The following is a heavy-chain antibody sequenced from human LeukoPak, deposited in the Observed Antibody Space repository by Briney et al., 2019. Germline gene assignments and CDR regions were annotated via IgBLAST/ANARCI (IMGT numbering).Heavy chain of an antibody. CDR1: GYSFTSYW. D-gene: IGHD1-26*01. CDR2: IYPGDSDT. CDR3: ARVGATRYGSPTAEYYFDY. J-gene: IGHJ4*02. Sequence: KPGESLKISCKGSGYSFTSYWIGWVRQMPGKGLEWMGIIYPGDSDTRYSPSFQGQVTISADKSISTAYLQWSSLKASDTAMYYCARVGATRYGSPTAEYYFDYWGQGTLVTVSS. V-gene: IGHV5-51*03.